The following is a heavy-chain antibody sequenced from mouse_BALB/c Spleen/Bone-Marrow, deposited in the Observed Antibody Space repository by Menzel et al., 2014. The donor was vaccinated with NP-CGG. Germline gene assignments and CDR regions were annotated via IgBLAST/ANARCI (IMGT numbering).Heavy chain of an antibody. CDR2: TDPENGDT. V-gene: IGHV14-4*02. Sequence: VHVKQSGAELVRSGASVKLSCTASGFNIKDYYMHWVKQRPEQGLEWIGWTDPENGDTEYAPKFQGKATMTADTSSNTAYLQLSSLTSEDTAVYYCNEGYGNYGYWGQGTTLTVSS. CDR1: GFNIKDYY. D-gene: IGHD2-10*02. CDR3: NEGYGNYGY. J-gene: IGHJ2*01.